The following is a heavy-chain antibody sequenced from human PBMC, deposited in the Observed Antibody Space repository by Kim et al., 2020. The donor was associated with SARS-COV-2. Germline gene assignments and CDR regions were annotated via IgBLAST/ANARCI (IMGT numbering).Heavy chain of an antibody. V-gene: IGHV3-74*01. CDR1: GFIFSNYV. CDR3: VRRYEASYYGMDV. D-gene: IGHD3-16*01. CDR2: ITGDGSGT. Sequence: GGSLRLSCAASGFIFSNYVMHWVRQGPGKGLVWVSRITGDGSGTTYADSVKGRFTISRDNAKNMLYLQMNSLRTEDTALYYCVRRYEASYYGMDVWGQGTTVTVSS. J-gene: IGHJ6*02.